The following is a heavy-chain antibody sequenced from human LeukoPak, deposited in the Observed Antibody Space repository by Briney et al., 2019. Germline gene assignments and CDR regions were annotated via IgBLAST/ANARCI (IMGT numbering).Heavy chain of an antibody. CDR3: ARGQLVFFAY. Sequence: ASVKVSCKASGYTFINYGITWVRQAPGQGLEWMGWISAYNGYTNYAQKFQGRVTMTTDTSTSTVYMELRSLRSDDTAVYYCARGQLVFFAYWGQGTLVTVPA. D-gene: IGHD6-6*01. CDR2: ISAYNGYT. CDR1: GYTFINYG. J-gene: IGHJ4*02. V-gene: IGHV1-18*01.